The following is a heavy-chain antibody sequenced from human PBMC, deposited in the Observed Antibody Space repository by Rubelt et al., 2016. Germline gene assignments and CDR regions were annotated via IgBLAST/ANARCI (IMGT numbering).Heavy chain of an antibody. CDR3: AREVGATDL. CDR1: GYTFTSYY. J-gene: IGHJ4*02. CDR2: IKPSAGST. D-gene: IGHD1-26*01. V-gene: IGHV1-46*01. Sequence: QVQLVQSGAEVKKPGASVKVSCKASGYTFTSYYMHWVRLAPGQGLEWVGVIKPSAGSTTYAQKFQGRLTMTRDTSTSTVYMELSSLRSDDTALYYCAREVGATDLWGQGTLVTVSS.